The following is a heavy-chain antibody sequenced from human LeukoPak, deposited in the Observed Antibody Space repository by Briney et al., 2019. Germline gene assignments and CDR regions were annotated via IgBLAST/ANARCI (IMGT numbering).Heavy chain of an antibody. V-gene: IGHV3-7*01. Sequence: PGGSLRLSCAASGFTFSSYAMPWVRQAPGKGLEWVANIKQDGSEKYYVDSVKGRFTISRDNAKNSLYLQMNSLRAEDTAVYYCARIWYYYDSSGYYYPWFDPWGQGTLVTVSS. J-gene: IGHJ5*02. CDR3: ARIWYYYDSSGYYYPWFDP. CDR1: GFTFSSYA. CDR2: IKQDGSEK. D-gene: IGHD3-22*01.